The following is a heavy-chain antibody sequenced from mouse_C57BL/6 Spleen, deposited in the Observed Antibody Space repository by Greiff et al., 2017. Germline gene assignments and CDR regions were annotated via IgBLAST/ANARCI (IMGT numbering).Heavy chain of an antibody. V-gene: IGHV1-26*01. J-gene: IGHJ3*01. D-gene: IGHD2-4*01. CDR2: INPNNGGT. CDR3: ALTYDYLFAY. CDR1: GYTFTDYY. Sequence: EVQLQQSGPELVKPGASVKISCKASGYTFTDYYMNWVKQSHGKSLEWIGDINPNNGGTSYNQKFKGKATLTVDKSSSTAYMELRSLTSEDSAVYYCALTYDYLFAYWGQGTLVTVSA.